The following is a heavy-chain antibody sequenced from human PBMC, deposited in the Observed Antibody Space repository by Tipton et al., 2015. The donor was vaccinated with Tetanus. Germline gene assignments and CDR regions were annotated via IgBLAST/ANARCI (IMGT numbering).Heavy chain of an antibody. J-gene: IGHJ6*02. V-gene: IGHV4-59*01. CDR3: ARDGGNYFYYGMNV. CDR1: GGSISSYY. Sequence: LRLSCTVSGGSISSYYWSWIRQPPGKGLEWIGYIYYSGSTNYNPSLKSRVTISVDTSKNQFSLKLSSVTAADTAVYYCARDGGNYFYYGMNVWGQGAAVTVSS. CDR2: IYYSGST.